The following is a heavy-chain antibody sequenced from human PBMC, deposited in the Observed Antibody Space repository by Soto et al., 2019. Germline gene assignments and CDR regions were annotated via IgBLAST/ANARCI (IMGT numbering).Heavy chain of an antibody. CDR2: INPNSGGT. J-gene: IGHJ4*02. V-gene: IGHV1-2*02. CDR3: ASCNFMLYFDY. Sequence: ASVKVSCKASGYTFTGYYMHWVRQAPGQGLEWMGWINPNSGGTNYAQKFQGRVTLTKDTSTSTAYMELRSLRSDDTAVYYCASCNFMLYFDYWGQGTQVTVSS. CDR1: GYTFTGYY. D-gene: IGHD3-10*02.